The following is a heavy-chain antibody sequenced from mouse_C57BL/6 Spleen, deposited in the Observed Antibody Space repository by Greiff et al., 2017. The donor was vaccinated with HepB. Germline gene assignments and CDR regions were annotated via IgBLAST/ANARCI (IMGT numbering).Heavy chain of an antibody. CDR2: IYPSDSET. CDR3: ARRALYYDYDERFAY. CDR1: GYTFTSYW. Sequence: QVQLQQPGAELVRPGSSVKLSCKASGYTFTSYWMDWVKQRPGQGLEWIGNIYPSDSETHYNQKFKDKATLTVDKSSSTAYIQLSSLTSEDSAVYYCARRALYYDYDERFAYWGQGTLVTVSA. D-gene: IGHD2-4*01. J-gene: IGHJ3*01. V-gene: IGHV1-61*01.